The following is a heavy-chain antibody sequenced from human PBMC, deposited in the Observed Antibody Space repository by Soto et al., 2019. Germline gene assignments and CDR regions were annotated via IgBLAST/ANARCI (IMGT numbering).Heavy chain of an antibody. CDR1: GGSISSYY. CDR2: IYYSGST. J-gene: IGHJ4*02. CDR3: ARDLAVAAGLGFDY. Sequence: ETLSLNCTVAGGSISSYYWSWIRQPPGKGLEWIGYIYYSGSTNYNPSLKSRVTISVDTSKNQFSLKLSSVTAADTAVYYCARDLAVAAGLGFDYWGQGTLVTVSS. D-gene: IGHD6-19*01. V-gene: IGHV4-59*01.